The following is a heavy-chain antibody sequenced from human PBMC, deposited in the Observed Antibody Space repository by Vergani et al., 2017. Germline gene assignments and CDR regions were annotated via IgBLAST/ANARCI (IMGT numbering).Heavy chain of an antibody. V-gene: IGHV3-66*01. CDR2: IYSGGST. D-gene: IGHD2-15*01. CDR3: ARDPGRRSYGMDV. Sequence: EVQLVESGGGLVQPGGSLRLSCAASGFTVSSNYMSWVRQAPGKGLEWVSVIYSGGSTYYADSVKGRFTISRDNSKNTLYLQMNSLRAEDTAVYYCARDPGRRSYGMDVWGQGTTVTVSS. CDR1: GFTVSSNY. J-gene: IGHJ6*02.